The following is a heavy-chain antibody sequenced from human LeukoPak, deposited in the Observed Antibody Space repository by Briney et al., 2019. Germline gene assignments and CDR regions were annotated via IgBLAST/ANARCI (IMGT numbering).Heavy chain of an antibody. Sequence: PETLSLTCNVSGASISGHYWSWIRHPAGKSLEWIGRIHTSGSPIYNPSLSSRVTMSVDTSKGQFSLTMNSLTAADTAIYYCARQRLDGDILGFDWWGQGTLVTVSS. D-gene: IGHD2-21*01. J-gene: IGHJ4*02. V-gene: IGHV4-4*07. CDR1: GASISGHY. CDR2: IHTSGSP. CDR3: ARQRLDGDILGFDW.